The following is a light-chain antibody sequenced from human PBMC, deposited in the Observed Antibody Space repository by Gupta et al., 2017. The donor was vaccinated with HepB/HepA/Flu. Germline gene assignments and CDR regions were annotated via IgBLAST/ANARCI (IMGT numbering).Light chain of an antibody. V-gene: IGKV4-1*01. Sequence: DIVMTQSPDSLAVSLGERATINCKSSQSVLYSPNNKNYLAWYQQKPGQPPKLLIYWASTRESGVPDRFSGGGSGTDFTLTIGSLQAEDVAVYYCQQYFCIPSPAFGQGTKVEIK. CDR3: QQYFCIPSPA. CDR2: WAS. J-gene: IGKJ1*01. CDR1: QSVLYSPNNKNY.